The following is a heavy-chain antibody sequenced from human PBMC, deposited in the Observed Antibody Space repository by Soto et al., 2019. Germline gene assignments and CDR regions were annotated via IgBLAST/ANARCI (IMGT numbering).Heavy chain of an antibody. CDR2: ISGGSGGST. CDR1: GFTFRSNA. V-gene: IGHV3-23*01. CDR3: ANRGDYIGYFDY. Sequence: EVQLLESGGGLEQPGGSLRLSCAASGFTFRSNAMSWVRQAPGRGLEWVSAISGGSGGSTYYADSVKGRFTISRDNSKNTVYLQMNSLRAEDTAVYYCANRGDYIGYFDYWGQGTLVTVSS. J-gene: IGHJ4*02. D-gene: IGHD3-16*01.